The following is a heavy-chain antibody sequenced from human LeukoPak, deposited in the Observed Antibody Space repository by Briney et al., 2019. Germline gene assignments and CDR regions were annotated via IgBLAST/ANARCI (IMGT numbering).Heavy chain of an antibody. V-gene: IGHV1-2*02. D-gene: IGHD3-22*01. Sequence: WASVKVSCKASGYTFTAYYMHWVRQAPGQGLEWMGWINPNSGGTNYAQKFQGRVTMTRDTSISTAYMELSRLRSDDTAVYYCARDCYDSSGFGAFDIWGQGTMVTVSS. CDR2: INPNSGGT. CDR1: GYTFTAYY. J-gene: IGHJ3*02. CDR3: ARDCYDSSGFGAFDI.